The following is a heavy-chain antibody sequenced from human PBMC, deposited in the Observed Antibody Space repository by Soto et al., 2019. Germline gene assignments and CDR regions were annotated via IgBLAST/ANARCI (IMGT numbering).Heavy chain of an antibody. CDR2: INGDATST. V-gene: IGHV3-74*01. CDR3: ARGDIAAETFFYYYGMDL. D-gene: IGHD6-13*01. J-gene: IGHJ6*02. CDR1: VFPLNNYW. Sequence: GGSRRLSGASSVFPLNNYWMHWVGYARGMGRVWVSRINGDATSTSYADSVKGRFTISRDNARNTLYLQMNSLRAEDTALYYCARGDIAAETFFYYYGMDLWGQGTTVTVSS.